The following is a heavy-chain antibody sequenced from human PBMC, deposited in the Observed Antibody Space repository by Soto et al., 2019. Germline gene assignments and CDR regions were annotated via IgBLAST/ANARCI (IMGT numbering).Heavy chain of an antibody. Sequence: GGSLRLSCAASVVSFNSYDMHWVRQAPGKGPEWVAIISYDGSNTYYSDSVRGRFTISRDNSKDTLYLQMHSLRSEDTAIYYCARISRYCSGGDCNAWGQGTQVTVSS. CDR2: ISYDGSNT. D-gene: IGHD2-15*01. V-gene: IGHV3-30*03. CDR3: ARISRYCSGGDCNA. CDR1: VVSFNSYD. J-gene: IGHJ5*02.